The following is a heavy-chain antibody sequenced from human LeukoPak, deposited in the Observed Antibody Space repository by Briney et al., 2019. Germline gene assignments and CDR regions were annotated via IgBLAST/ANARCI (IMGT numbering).Heavy chain of an antibody. J-gene: IGHJ3*02. CDR2: ISSNGGST. Sequence: GGSVRLSCAASGFTFSSYAMHWVRQAPGKGLEYVSAISSNGGSTYYANSVKGRFTISRDNSKNTLYLQMGSLRAEDMAVYYCARGPSPAFDIWGQGTMVTVSS. CDR3: ARGPSPAFDI. CDR1: GFTFSSYA. V-gene: IGHV3-64*01.